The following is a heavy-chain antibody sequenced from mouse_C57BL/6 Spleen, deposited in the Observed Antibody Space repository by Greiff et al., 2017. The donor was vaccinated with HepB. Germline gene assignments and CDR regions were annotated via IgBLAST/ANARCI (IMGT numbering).Heavy chain of an antibody. CDR1: GFTFSDYY. CDR2: INYDGSST. D-gene: IGHD1-1*01. J-gene: IGHJ2*01. V-gene: IGHV5-16*01. CDR3: ARDRDYGSSYDY. Sequence: EVQVVESEGGLVQPGSSMKLSCTASGFTFSDYYMAWVRQVPEKGLEWVANINYDGSSTYYLDSLKSRFIISRDNAKNILYLQMSSLKSEDTATYYCARDRDYGSSYDYWGQGTTLTVSS.